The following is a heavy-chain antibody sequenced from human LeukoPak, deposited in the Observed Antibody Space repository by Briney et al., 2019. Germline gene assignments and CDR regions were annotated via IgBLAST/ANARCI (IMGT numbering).Heavy chain of an antibody. V-gene: IGHV4-34*01. Sequence: SENLSLTCAVYGGSFSGYYWSWIRQPPGKGLEWIGEINHSGSTNYNPSLKSRVTISVDTSKNQSSLKLTSVTAADSAVYYCAKAATTVTTFWFDPWGQGTLGTVSS. CDR3: AKAATTVTTFWFDP. J-gene: IGHJ5*02. D-gene: IGHD4-17*01. CDR2: INHSGST. CDR1: GGSFSGYY.